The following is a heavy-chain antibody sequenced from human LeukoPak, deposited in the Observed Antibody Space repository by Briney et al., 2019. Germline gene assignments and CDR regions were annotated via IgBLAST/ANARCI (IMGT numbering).Heavy chain of an antibody. CDR1: GFTFSNYA. CDR3: AKDEADHYWYFDL. J-gene: IGHJ2*01. V-gene: IGHV3-23*01. CDR2: IGGSDDRT. Sequence: PGGSLRLSCEASGFTFSNYAMSWVRQAPGKGLEWVSGIGGSDDRTYYADSVKGRLTISRDNSKNTLFLQINSLRAEDTAIYYCAKDEADHYWYFDLWGRGTLVTVSP.